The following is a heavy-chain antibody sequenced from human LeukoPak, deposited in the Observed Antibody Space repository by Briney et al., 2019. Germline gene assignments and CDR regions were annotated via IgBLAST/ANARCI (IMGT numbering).Heavy chain of an antibody. CDR2: IFHSGST. CDR1: AYSISSDYY. Sequence: SETLSLTCTVSAYSISSDYYWGWIRQSPGKGLEWIGMIFHSGSTHYNPSLKSRVSISLDTSMKQFSLRLTSVTAADTAMYFCARYSYGSGNAFDVWGQGTMVAVSS. V-gene: IGHV4-38-2*02. J-gene: IGHJ3*01. CDR3: ARYSYGSGNAFDV. D-gene: IGHD5-18*01.